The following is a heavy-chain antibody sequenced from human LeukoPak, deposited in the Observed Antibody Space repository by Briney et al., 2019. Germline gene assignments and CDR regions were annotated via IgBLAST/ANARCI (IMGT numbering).Heavy chain of an antibody. CDR2: IYYSGST. V-gene: IGHV4-59*08. Sequence: SETLSLTCTVSGGSISSYYWSWIQQPPGKGLEWIGYIYYSGSTNYNPSLKSRVTISVDTSKNQFSLKLSSVTAADTAVYYCARLSTGPPSDYWGQGTLVTVSS. J-gene: IGHJ4*02. D-gene: IGHD3-10*01. CDR1: GGSISSYY. CDR3: ARLSTGPPSDY.